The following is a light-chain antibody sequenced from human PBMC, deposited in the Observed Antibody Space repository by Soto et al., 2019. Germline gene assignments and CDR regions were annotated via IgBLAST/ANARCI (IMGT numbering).Light chain of an antibody. V-gene: IGKV2-28*01. CDR3: MQSLQTPLT. CDR1: QSLLNSNGYNC. CDR2: LGS. Sequence: DIVMTQSPLSLPVTPGEPASISCRSSQSLLNSNGYNCLEWYLQKPGQSPQLLIYLGSNRASGVPGRVSGRGSGTEFTLEISRVEAEDVGVYFCMQSLQTPLTFGQGTKVEIK. J-gene: IGKJ1*01.